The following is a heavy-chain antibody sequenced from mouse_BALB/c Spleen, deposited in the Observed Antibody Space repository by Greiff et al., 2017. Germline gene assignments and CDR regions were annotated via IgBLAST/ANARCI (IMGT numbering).Heavy chain of an antibody. D-gene: IGHD2-3*01. J-gene: IGHJ1*01. CDR2: IDPANGNT. Sequence: EVQLQQSGAELVKPGASVKLSCTASGFNIKDTYMHWVKQRPEQGLEWIGRIDPANGNTKYDPKFQGKATITADTSSNTAYLQLSSLTSEDTAVYYCATYDGYFDVWGAGTTVTVSS. V-gene: IGHV14-3*02. CDR3: ATYDGYFDV. CDR1: GFNIKDTY.